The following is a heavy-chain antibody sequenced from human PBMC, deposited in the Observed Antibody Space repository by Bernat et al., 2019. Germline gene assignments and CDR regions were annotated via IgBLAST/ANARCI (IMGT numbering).Heavy chain of an antibody. CDR2: ISYDGSNK. CDR3: AKDTGVVAATPYYYGMDV. CDR1: GFTFSSYG. D-gene: IGHD2-15*01. V-gene: IGHV3-30*18. Sequence: QVQLVESGGGVVQPWRSLRLSCSASGFTFSSYGMHLVRQAPGKGLEWVAVISYDGSNKYDADSVKGRFTISRDNSKNTLYLQMNSLRAEDTAVYYCAKDTGVVAATPYYYGMDVWGQGTTVTVSS. J-gene: IGHJ6*02.